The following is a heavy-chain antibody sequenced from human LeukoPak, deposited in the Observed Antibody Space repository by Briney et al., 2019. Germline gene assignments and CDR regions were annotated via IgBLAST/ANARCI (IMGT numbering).Heavy chain of an antibody. CDR3: IGGYYSSTSCQEGY. J-gene: IGHJ4*02. D-gene: IGHD2-2*01. CDR2: ISSSSSYI. CDR1: GFTFSSYS. Sequence: GGSLRLSCAASGFTFSSYSMNWVRQAPGKGLEWVSSISSSSSYIYYADSVKGRFTISRDNAKNSLYLQMNSLRAEDTAVYYCIGGYYSSTSCQEGYWGQGTLVTVSS. V-gene: IGHV3-21*01.